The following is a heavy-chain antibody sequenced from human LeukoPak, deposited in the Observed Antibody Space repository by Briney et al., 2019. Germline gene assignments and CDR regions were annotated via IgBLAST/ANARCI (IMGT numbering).Heavy chain of an antibody. D-gene: IGHD2/OR15-2a*01. CDR3: ARYCPTSCNAGDTFDI. CDR2: LNPNSGGT. CDR1: GYTFTDYY. J-gene: IGHJ3*02. V-gene: IGHV1-2*02. Sequence: ASVKVSFKASGYTFTDYYLHWVRQAPGQGLEWMGWLNPNSGGTNFAQNFQGRVTMTRDTSITTAYMELSTLRSDDTAVYYGARYCPTSCNAGDTFDIWGQGTVVTVSS.